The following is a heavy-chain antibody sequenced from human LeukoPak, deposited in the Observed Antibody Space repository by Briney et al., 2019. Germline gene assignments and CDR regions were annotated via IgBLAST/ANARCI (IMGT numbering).Heavy chain of an antibody. CDR2: IYTSGST. CDR3: ARDRGTWHDDGFDY. J-gene: IGHJ4*02. V-gene: IGHV4-61*02. D-gene: IGHD1-1*01. CDR1: GGSISSGSYY. Sequence: KSSETLSLTCTVSGGSISSGSYYWSWIRQPAGKGLEWIGRIYTSGSTNYNPSLKSRVTISVDTSKNQFSLKLSSVTAADTAVYYCARDRGTWHDDGFDYWGQGTLVTVSS.